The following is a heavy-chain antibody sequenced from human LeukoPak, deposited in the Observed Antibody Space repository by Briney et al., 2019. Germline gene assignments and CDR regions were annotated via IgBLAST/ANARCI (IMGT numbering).Heavy chain of an antibody. D-gene: IGHD3-22*01. J-gene: IGHJ4*02. CDR3: ARIDYYDSSGYLDY. CDR2: INPNSGGT. CDR1: GYTFTGYY. Sequence: ASVKVPCKASGYTFTGYYMHWVRQAPGQGLEWMGWINPNSGGTNYAQKFQGRVTMTRDTSISTAYMELSRLRSDDTAVYYCARIDYYDSSGYLDYWGQGTLVTVSS. V-gene: IGHV1-2*02.